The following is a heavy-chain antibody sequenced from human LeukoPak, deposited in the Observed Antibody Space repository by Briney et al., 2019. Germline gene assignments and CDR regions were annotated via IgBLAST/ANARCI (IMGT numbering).Heavy chain of an antibody. V-gene: IGHV1-2*02. Sequence: GASVKVSCKASGYTFTGYYMHWVRQAPGQELEWMGWINPNSGGTNYAQKFQGRVTMTRDTSISTAYMELSRLRSDDTAVYYCARDTAMVTTYYYYYYMDVWGKGTTVTVSS. CDR1: GYTFTGYY. CDR3: ARDTAMVTTYYYYYYMDV. CDR2: INPNSGGT. J-gene: IGHJ6*03. D-gene: IGHD5-18*01.